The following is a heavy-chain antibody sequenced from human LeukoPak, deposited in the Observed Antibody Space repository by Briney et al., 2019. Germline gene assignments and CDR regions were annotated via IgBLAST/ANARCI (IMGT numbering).Heavy chain of an antibody. V-gene: IGHV3-30*04. CDR2: ISYDGSNK. D-gene: IGHD2-21*02. Sequence: GGSLRLSCAASGFTFSSYAMHWVRQAPGKGLEWVAVISYDGSNKYYADSVKGRFTISRDNSKNTLYLQMNSLRTEDTAVYYCATEGAYCGDDCFSFLDYWGQGTLVTVSS. J-gene: IGHJ4*02. CDR3: ATEGAYCGDDCFSFLDY. CDR1: GFTFSSYA.